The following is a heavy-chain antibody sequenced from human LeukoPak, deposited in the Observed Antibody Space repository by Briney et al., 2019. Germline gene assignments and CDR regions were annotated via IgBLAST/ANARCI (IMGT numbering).Heavy chain of an antibody. V-gene: IGHV1-24*01. CDR2: FDPEDGET. Sequence: ASVKVSCTVSGYTLTELSMHWVRQAPGKGLEWMGGFDPEDGETIYAQKFQGRVTMTEDTSTDTAYMELSSLRSEDTAVYYCATAKDIVVVPAAIKEARWFDPWGQGTLVTVSS. J-gene: IGHJ5*02. CDR3: ATAKDIVVVPAAIKEARWFDP. D-gene: IGHD2-2*02. CDR1: GYTLTELS.